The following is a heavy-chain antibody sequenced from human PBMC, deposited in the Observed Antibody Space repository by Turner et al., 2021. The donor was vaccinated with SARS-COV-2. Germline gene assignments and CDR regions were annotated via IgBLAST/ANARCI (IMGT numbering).Heavy chain of an antibody. CDR2: KWYDGSNK. J-gene: IGHJ4*02. CDR1: GFTFSNYG. V-gene: IGHV3-33*01. Sequence: QVQPVVSGGGVVESGRSLRLSCAASGFTFSNYGMHWVRQAPGKGLEWVAVKWYDGSNKYYADSVKGRFTSSRDNSKNTLYLQMNSLRAEDTAVYYCARDHMFGELPNDYWGQGTLVTVSS. CDR3: ARDHMFGELPNDY. D-gene: IGHD3-10*02.